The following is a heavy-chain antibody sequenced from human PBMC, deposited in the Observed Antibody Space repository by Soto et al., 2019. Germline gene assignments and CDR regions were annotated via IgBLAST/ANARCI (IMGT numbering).Heavy chain of an antibody. D-gene: IGHD2-21*02. CDR3: ASXLPLIDVVTADCYGRNV. V-gene: IGHV1-18*04. Sequence: ASVEVSCKASGYTFTSYGISWVRQAPGQGLEWMGWISAYNGNTNYAQKLQGRVTMTTDTSTSTAYLELRSLRSDDTAVYYCASXLPLIDVVTADCYGRNVWGQGNTGTVSS. CDR1: GYTFTSYG. CDR2: ISAYNGNT. J-gene: IGHJ6*02.